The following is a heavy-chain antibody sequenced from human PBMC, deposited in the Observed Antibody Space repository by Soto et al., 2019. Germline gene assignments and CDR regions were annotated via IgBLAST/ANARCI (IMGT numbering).Heavy chain of an antibody. CDR1: GGSISSSNW. V-gene: IGHV4-4*02. Sequence: SETLSLTCAVSGGSISSSNWWSWVRQPPRKGLEWIGYIYHSGSTNYNPSLKSRVTISVDKSKNQFSLKLSSVTAADTAVYYCAGLAQVAITEMEWFDYWGQGTLVTVSS. CDR2: IYHSGST. D-gene: IGHD3-3*01. CDR3: AGLAQVAITEMEWFDY. J-gene: IGHJ4*02.